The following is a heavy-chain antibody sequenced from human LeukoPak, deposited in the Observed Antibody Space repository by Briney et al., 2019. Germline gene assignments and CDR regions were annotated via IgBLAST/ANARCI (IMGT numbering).Heavy chain of an antibody. CDR3: ATRYGSTSLYNWFDP. Sequence: GTSVKVSCKASGFTFTSSAMQWVRQARGQRLEWIGWIVVGSGNTNYAQKFQERVTITRDMSTSTAYMELSSLRSKDTAVYYCATRYGSTSLYNWFDPWGQGTLVTVSS. CDR2: IVVGSGNT. V-gene: IGHV1-58*02. CDR1: GFTFTSSA. J-gene: IGHJ5*02. D-gene: IGHD2-2*01.